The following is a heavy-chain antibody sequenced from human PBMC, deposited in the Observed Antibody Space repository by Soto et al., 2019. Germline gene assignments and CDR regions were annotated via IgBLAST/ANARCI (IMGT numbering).Heavy chain of an antibody. J-gene: IGHJ5*02. CDR2: ISGNNGNT. CDR1: GYTFTSYD. V-gene: IGHV1-18*01. Sequence: QVQVVQSGAEVKKPGASVKVSCKASGYTFTSYDISWLRQAPGQGLEWMGWISGNNGNTNYAQKFQGRVTMTTDTSTSTAYMEVRSLRSDDTAVYYCARFGGSKWCDPWGQGTLVTVSS. CDR3: ARFGGSKWCDP. D-gene: IGHD2-15*01.